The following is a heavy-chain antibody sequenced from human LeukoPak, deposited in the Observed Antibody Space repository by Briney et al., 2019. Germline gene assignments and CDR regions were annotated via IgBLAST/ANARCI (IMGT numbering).Heavy chain of an antibody. CDR3: ARGGRRITMVRGVMGCDY. CDR2: INPNSGGT. CDR1: GYTFTGYY. J-gene: IGHJ4*02. D-gene: IGHD3-10*01. V-gene: IGHV1-2*02. Sequence: ASVKVSCKASGYTFTGYYMHWVRQAPGQGLEWMGWINPNSGGTNYAQKFQGRVTMTRDTSISTAYMELSRLRSDDTAVYYCARGGRRITMVRGVMGCDYWGQGTLVTVSS.